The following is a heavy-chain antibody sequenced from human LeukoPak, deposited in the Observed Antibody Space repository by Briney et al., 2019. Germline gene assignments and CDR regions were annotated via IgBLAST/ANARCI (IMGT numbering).Heavy chain of an antibody. CDR1: GFSLTTTGVG. Sequence: SGPTLGKPTQTLTLTCTFSGFSLTTTGVGVGWIRQPPGRALEWLAFIYWDDGKLYRPSLKSRLTITKDTSKNQVVLTVTNMDPVDTATYYCAHRPDSSWYFDYWGQGTLVTVSS. J-gene: IGHJ4*02. CDR2: IYWDDGK. D-gene: IGHD6-13*01. CDR3: AHRPDSSWYFDY. V-gene: IGHV2-5*02.